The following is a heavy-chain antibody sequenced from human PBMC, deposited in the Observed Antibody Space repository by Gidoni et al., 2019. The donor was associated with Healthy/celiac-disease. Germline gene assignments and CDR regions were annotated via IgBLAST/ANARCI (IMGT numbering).Heavy chain of an antibody. D-gene: IGHD2-15*01. CDR2: INHSGST. V-gene: IGHV4-34*01. CDR1: GGSFSGYS. Sequence: QVQLQQWGAGLLKPSETLSLTCAVYGGSFSGYSWSWIRQPPGKGLEWIGEINHSGSTNYNPSLKSRVTISVDTSKNQFSLKLSSVTAADTAVYYCARSGLYCSGGSCYNLNWFDPWGQGTLVTVSS. CDR3: ARSGLYCSGGSCYNLNWFDP. J-gene: IGHJ5*02.